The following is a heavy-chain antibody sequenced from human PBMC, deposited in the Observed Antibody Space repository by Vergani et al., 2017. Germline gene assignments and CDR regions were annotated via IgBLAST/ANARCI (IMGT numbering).Heavy chain of an antibody. D-gene: IGHD5-24*01. V-gene: IGHV1-2*02. CDR2: INPNSGGT. J-gene: IGHJ6*04. Sequence: QVQLVQSGAEVKKPGASVKVSCKASGYTFTGYYMHWVRQAPGHGLGWMGWINPNSGGTNYAQKFQGRVTLTRDTSISTAYMELSSLRAEDTAVYYCARTIGRDGYNQYYYYGMDVWGEGTTVTVSS. CDR3: ARTIGRDGYNQYYYYGMDV. CDR1: GYTFTGYY.